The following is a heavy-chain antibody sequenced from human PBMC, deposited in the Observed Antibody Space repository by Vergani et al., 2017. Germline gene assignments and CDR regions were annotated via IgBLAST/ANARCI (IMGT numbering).Heavy chain of an antibody. V-gene: IGHV3-23*04. CDR1: GFTFSNSA. J-gene: IGHJ4*02. D-gene: IGHD2/OR15-2a*01. CDR2: ISGHGDRT. CDR3: AREERSNTSPFVGD. Sequence: VQLVESGGGLVKPGGSLRLSCVASGFTFSNSAMSWVRQTSGKGLEWVSEISGHGDRTYYADSVKGRFTISRDNSKNTVYLQMNSLKAEDRATYYCAREERSNTSPFVGDWGQGTLVTV.